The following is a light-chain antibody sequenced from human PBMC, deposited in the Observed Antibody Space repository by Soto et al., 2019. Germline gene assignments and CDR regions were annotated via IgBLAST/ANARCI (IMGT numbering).Light chain of an antibody. CDR3: QQSHSAPFT. CDR1: QDIATY. Sequence: DLQMTQSPSSLSASVGNRVTITCQASQDIATYLNWYQQKPGKAPDLLIYAASSLQSGVPSRFSGSGSGTDFTLTISSLQPEDFATYYCQQSHSAPFTFGQGTKLKIK. J-gene: IGKJ2*01. V-gene: IGKV1-39*01. CDR2: AAS.